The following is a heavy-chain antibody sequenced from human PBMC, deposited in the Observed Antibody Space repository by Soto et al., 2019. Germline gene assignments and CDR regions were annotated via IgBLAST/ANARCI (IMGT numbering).Heavy chain of an antibody. V-gene: IGHV3-7*01. CDR1: GFTFSSYW. D-gene: IGHD5-18*01. J-gene: IGHJ4*02. CDR2: IKQDGSEK. CDR3: ARDWDGYSYGTLVA. Sequence: PGGSLRLSCAASGFTFSSYWMSWVRQAPGKGLEWVANIKQDGSEKYYVDSVKGRFTISRDNAKNSLYLQMNSLRAEDTAVYYCARDWDGYSYGTLVAWGQGTLVTVSS.